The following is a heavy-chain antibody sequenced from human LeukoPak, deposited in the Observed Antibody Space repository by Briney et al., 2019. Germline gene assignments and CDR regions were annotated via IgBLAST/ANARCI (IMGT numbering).Heavy chain of an antibody. D-gene: IGHD4-11*01. CDR1: GFTFSDYY. CDR3: AATTVTRGYYFDY. Sequence: GGSLRLSCAASGFTFSDYYMSWIRQAPGKGLEWVSYISSSSSYTNYADSVKGRFTISRDNAKNSLYLQMNSLRAEDTAVYYCAATTVTRGYYFDYWGQGTLVTVSS. V-gene: IGHV3-11*06. CDR2: ISSSSSYT. J-gene: IGHJ4*02.